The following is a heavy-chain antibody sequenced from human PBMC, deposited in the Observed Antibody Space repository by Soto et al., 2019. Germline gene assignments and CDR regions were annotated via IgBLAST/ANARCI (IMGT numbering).Heavy chain of an antibody. CDR2: IYPSDSNT. CDR3: ARGERRYYDTTGFDY. V-gene: IGHV5-51*01. Sequence: GESLKISCKGSGYTFPIYWIAWGRQMPGNGLEWMGIIYPSDSNTIYSPSFQGQVTISADKSMNTAYLQWSSLKASDTAMDYCARGERRYYDTTGFDYWGRGTLVTVSS. J-gene: IGHJ4*02. D-gene: IGHD3-22*01. CDR1: GYTFPIYW.